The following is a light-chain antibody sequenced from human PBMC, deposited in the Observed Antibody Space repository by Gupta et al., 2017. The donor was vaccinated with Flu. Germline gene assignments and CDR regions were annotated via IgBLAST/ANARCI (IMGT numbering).Light chain of an antibody. CDR2: GAS. CDR1: QSVSSSY. Sequence: EIVLTQSPGNLSLSPGERATLSCRASQSVSSSYLAWYQQKPGHAPRLLIYGASSRATGIPDRFSGSGSGTDFTLTISRLEPEDFAVYYCQQDGSSPLTFGQGTKVEIK. J-gene: IGKJ1*01. CDR3: QQDGSSPLT. V-gene: IGKV3-20*01.